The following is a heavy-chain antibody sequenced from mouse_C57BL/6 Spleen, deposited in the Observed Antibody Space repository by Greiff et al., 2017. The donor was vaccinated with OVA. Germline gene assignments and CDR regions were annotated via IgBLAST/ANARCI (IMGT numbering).Heavy chain of an antibody. CDR2: IDPEDGET. CDR3: AMPPQASYYLDY. D-gene: IGHD3-2*02. V-gene: IGHV14-2*01. Sequence: VQLQQSGAELVKPGASVKLSCTASGFNITDYYMHWVKQRTEQGLEWIGRIDPEDGETKYAPKFQGKATITADTSSNTAYLQLSSLTSEDTAVDYCAMPPQASYYLDYWGQGTTLTVSS. CDR1: GFNITDYY. J-gene: IGHJ2*01.